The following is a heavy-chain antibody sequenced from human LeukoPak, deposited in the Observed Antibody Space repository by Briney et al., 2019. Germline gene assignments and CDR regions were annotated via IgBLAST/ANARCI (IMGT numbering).Heavy chain of an antibody. V-gene: IGHV3-30-3*01. CDR1: GFTFSSYA. CDR3: AKDSAGADPEEIDY. CDR2: ISYDGSNK. D-gene: IGHD1-26*01. J-gene: IGHJ4*02. Sequence: GRSLRLSCAASGFTFSSYAMHWVRQAPGKGLEWVAVISYDGSNKYYADSVKGRFTISRDNSKNTLYLQMNSLRAEDTALYYCAKDSAGADPEEIDYWGQGTLVTVSS.